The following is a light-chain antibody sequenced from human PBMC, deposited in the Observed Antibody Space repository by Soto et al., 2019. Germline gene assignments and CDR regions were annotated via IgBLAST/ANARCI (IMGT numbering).Light chain of an antibody. CDR3: QQYGSSPLFT. V-gene: IGKV3-20*01. CDR1: QSVSSSY. Sequence: EIVLTQSPGTLSLSPGERATLSCRASQSVSSSYLAWYQQKPGQAPRLLIYGASSRATGIPDRFSGSGSGTDFNLTISSLEPEDFAVDYCQQYGSSPLFTFGTGTKVDIK. CDR2: GAS. J-gene: IGKJ3*01.